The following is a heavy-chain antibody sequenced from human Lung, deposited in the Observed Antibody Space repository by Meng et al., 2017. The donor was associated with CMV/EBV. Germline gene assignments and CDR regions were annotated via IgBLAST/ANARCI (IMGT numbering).Heavy chain of an antibody. J-gene: IGHJ5*02. V-gene: IGHV4-39*07. Sequence: SETLSLXCTVSGGSISSSSYYWGWIRQPPGKGLEWIGSIYYSGSTYYNPSLKSRVTISVDTSKYQFSLKLSSVTAADTAVYYCARGEGYQLLRLGPWGQGXLVTVSS. CDR2: IYYSGST. CDR3: ARGEGYQLLRLGP. CDR1: GGSISSSSYY. D-gene: IGHD2-2*01.